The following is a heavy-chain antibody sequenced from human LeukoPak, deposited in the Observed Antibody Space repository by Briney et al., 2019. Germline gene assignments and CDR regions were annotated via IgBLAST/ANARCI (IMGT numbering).Heavy chain of an antibody. CDR1: GFTFSSYG. V-gene: IGHV3-64D*09. J-gene: IGHJ4*02. D-gene: IGHD1-26*01. Sequence: GGSLRLSCSASGFTFSSYGMHWVRQAPGRGLEYVSGISNKGGSTYYADSVKGRFTISRNNSKNTLHLQMSSLRADDTAVYYCVKSGTWADFDSWGQGTLVTVSS. CDR3: VKSGTWADFDS. CDR2: ISNKGGST.